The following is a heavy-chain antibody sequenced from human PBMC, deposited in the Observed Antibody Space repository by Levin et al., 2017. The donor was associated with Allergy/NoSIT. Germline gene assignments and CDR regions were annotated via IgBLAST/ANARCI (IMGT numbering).Heavy chain of an antibody. D-gene: IGHD6-13*01. CDR3: ARDHGAPYDSNWYCMGY. CDR2: ISFDGNNK. CDR1: GFSFSSYA. V-gene: IGHV3-30-3*01. J-gene: IGHJ4*02. Sequence: GGSLRLSCAASGFSFSSYAMHWVRQAPGEGLEWVAVISFDGNNKYYADSVKGRFTISRDNSRNTLYLQMNSLRIEDTAVYFCARDHGAPYDSNWYCMGYWGQGTLVTVSS.